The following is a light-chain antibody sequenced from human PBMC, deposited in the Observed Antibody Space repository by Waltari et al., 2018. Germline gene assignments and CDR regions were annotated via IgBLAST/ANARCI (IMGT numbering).Light chain of an antibody. J-gene: IGKJ3*01. CDR2: KAS. CDR1: QSISSW. Sequence: DIQMPQSPSTLSASVGDRVTITCRASQSISSWLAWYQQKPGKAPKLLIYKASYLESGVPSRFSGSGSGTEFTLTISSLQSDDFASYYCQQYNSYSPLTFGPGTKVDIK. CDR3: QQYNSYSPLT. V-gene: IGKV1-5*03.